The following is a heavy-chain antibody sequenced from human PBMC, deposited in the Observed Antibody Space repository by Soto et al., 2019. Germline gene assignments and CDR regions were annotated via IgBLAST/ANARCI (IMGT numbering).Heavy chain of an antibody. CDR1: GFTFCSYA. V-gene: IGHV3-30-3*01. CDR2: ISYDGSNK. J-gene: IGHJ4*02. D-gene: IGHD5-18*01. CDR3: ARVNGYWDY. Sequence: GGSLRLSCAASGFTFCSYAMHWVRQAPGKGLEWVAVISYDGSNKYYADSVKGRFTISRDNSKNTLYLQMNSLRAEDTAVYYCARVNGYWDYWGQGTLVTVSS.